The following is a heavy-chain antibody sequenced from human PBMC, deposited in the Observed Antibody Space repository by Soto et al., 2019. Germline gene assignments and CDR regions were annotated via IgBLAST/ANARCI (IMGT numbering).Heavy chain of an antibody. J-gene: IGHJ4*02. V-gene: IGHV4-39*01. CDR1: GGSIRGSSYY. Sequence: PSETLSLTCTVSGGSIRGSSYYWGWIRQPPGKGLEWIASIYYTGSTFYNPSLKGRVTISVDTSKNQFSLNLNSVTAADTAIYYCATQSGSSSSNYWGQGTLVTVSS. D-gene: IGHD6-6*01. CDR3: ATQSGSSSSNY. CDR2: IYYTGST.